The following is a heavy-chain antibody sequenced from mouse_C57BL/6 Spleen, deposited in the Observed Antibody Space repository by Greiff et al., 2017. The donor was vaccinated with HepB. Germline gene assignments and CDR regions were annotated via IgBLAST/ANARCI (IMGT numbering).Heavy chain of an antibody. J-gene: IGHJ1*03. CDR2: ISDGGSYT. CDR3: ARAIHYYGSSYEDWYFDV. CDR1: GFTFSSYA. D-gene: IGHD1-1*01. V-gene: IGHV5-4*01. Sequence: EVQRVESGGGLVKPGGSLKLSCAASGFTFSSYAMSWVRQTPEKRLEWVATISDGGSYTYYPDNVKGRFTISRDNAKNNLYLQMSHLKSEDTAMYYCARAIHYYGSSYEDWYFDVWGTGTTVTVSS.